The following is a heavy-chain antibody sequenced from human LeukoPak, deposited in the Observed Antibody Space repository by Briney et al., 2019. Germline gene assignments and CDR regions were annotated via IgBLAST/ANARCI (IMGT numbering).Heavy chain of an antibody. J-gene: IGHJ5*02. CDR2: INHSGST. V-gene: IGHV4-34*01. CDR3: ARVRGVTRILKPRTGYNWFDP. D-gene: IGHD2-15*01. Sequence: ASETLSLTCAVYGGSFSGYYWSWIRQPPGKGLEWIGEINHSGSTNYNPSLKSRVTISVDTSKNQFSLKLSSVTAADTAVYYCARVRGVTRILKPRTGYNWFDPWGQGTLVTVSS. CDR1: GGSFSGYY.